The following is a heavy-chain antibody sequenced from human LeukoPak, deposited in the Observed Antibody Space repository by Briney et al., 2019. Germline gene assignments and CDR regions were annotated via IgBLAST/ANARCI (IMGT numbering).Heavy chain of an antibody. D-gene: IGHD2-2*01. V-gene: IGHV3-9*03. J-gene: IGHJ4*02. CDR2: ISWSGDRM. CDR3: AKDLGGSATTV. CDR1: GFTFEDHV. Sequence: GRSLRLSCAASGFTFEDHVMHWVRQAPGKGLEWVSSISWSGDRMGYADAVKGRFTISRDNAKNSLFLQMNSLRVEDMALYYCAKDLGGSATTVWGQGTLVTVSS.